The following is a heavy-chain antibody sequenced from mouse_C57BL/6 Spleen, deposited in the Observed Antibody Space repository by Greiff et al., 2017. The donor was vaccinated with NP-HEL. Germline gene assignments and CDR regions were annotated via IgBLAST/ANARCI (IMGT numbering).Heavy chain of an antibody. CDR3: TRDGGNSYAMDY. Sequence: VQVVESGAELVRPGASVTLSCKASGYTFTDYEMHWVKQTPVHGLEWIGAIDPETGGTAYNQKFKGKAILTADKSSSTAYMELRSLTSEDSAVYYCTRDGGNSYAMDYWGQGTSVTVSS. J-gene: IGHJ4*01. D-gene: IGHD2-1*01. CDR1: GYTFTDYE. V-gene: IGHV1-15*01. CDR2: IDPETGGT.